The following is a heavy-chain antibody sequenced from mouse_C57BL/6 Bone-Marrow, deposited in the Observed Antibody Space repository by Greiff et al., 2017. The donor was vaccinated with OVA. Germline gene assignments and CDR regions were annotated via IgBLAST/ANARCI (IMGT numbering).Heavy chain of an antibody. CDR2: IYPGSGST. CDR3: ASSYYGRRTGAD. V-gene: IGHV1-55*01. J-gene: IGHJ2*01. D-gene: IGHD1-1*01. Sequence: QVQLQQPGAELVKPGASVKMSCKASGYTFTSYWITWVKQRPGQGLEWIGDIYPGSGSTNYNEKFKSKATLTVDTSSRTAYMQLSSLTSEESAVYYCASSYYGRRTGADWGQGTTLTVSS. CDR1: GYTFTSYW.